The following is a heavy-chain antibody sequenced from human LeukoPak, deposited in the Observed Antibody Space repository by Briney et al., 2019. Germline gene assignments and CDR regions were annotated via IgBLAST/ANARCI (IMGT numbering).Heavy chain of an antibody. V-gene: IGHV3-23*01. CDR3: AKGRSAYYYGSGGP. CDR1: GFTFSSYA. D-gene: IGHD3-10*01. Sequence: PGGSLRLSCAASGFTFSSYAMSWVRQAPGKGLEWVSAISGSGGSTYYADSVKGRFTISRDNSKNMVYLQMNSLRPEDTAVYYRAKGRSAYYYGSGGPWGQGTLVIVSS. CDR2: ISGSGGST. J-gene: IGHJ5*02.